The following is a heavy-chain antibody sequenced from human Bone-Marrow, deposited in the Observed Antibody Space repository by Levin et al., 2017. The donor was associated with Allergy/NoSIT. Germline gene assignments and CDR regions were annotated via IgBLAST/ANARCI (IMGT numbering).Heavy chain of an antibody. CDR3: AHSPRYNYGYGNFDS. D-gene: IGHD5-18*01. V-gene: IGHV2-5*02. CDR2: IYWDDDK. CDR1: GFSLTTSGVG. J-gene: IGHJ4*02. Sequence: NASGPTLVKPTQTLTLTCTFSGFSLTTSGVGVGWIRQSPGKALEWLALIYWDDDKRYSPSLKSRLTITKDTSKNQVVLTMTNLDPVDTGTYLCAHSPRYNYGYGNFDSWGQGTLVTVSS.